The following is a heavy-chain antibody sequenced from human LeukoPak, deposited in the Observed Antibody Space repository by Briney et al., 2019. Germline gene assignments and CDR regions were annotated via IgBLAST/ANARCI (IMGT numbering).Heavy chain of an antibody. D-gene: IGHD2-2*01. CDR2: ISGSGAGT. CDR1: GFTFSSDA. V-gene: IGHV3-23*01. CDR3: VTSSAYY. J-gene: IGHJ4*02. Sequence: PGGSLRLSCSASGFTFSSDAMSWVRQAPGKGLEWVSAISGSGAGTHYADSVKGRFTISRDTSKNTLYLQMNSLRAEDTAVYYYVTSSAYYWGQGTLVTVSS.